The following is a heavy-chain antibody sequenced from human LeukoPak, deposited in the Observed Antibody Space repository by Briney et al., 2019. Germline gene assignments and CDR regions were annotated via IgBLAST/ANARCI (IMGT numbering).Heavy chain of an antibody. CDR1: GFPINSYT. V-gene: IGHV3-21*01. CDR2: ISSSGIYI. D-gene: IGHD2-2*03. Sequence: AGGSLRLSCAASGFPINSYTMNWVRQAPGKGLEWVSSISSSGIYIYYADSVKGRFTISRDNSKNTLYLQMNSLRAEDTAVYYCAKDLWINSYFDYWGQGTLVTVSS. J-gene: IGHJ4*02. CDR3: AKDLWINSYFDY.